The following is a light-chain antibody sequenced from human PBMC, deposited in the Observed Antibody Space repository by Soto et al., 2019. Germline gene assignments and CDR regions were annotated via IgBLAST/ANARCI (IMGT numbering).Light chain of an antibody. Sequence: IRLAQSPSSLSASDGDRVTITCQASRGISSHLAWYQQKPGKAPKLLVYSASTLQSGVPSRFIGSGSGPDFTLTISSLQPEDSATYFCQQLNSYPQTFGQGTRRGL. CDR3: QQLNSYPQT. J-gene: IGKJ5*01. CDR2: SAS. V-gene: IGKV1-9*01. CDR1: RGISSH.